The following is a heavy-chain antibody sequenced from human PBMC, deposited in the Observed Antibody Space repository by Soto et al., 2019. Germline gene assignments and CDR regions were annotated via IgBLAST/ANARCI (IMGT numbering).Heavy chain of an antibody. V-gene: IGHV4-39*02. D-gene: IGHD3-10*01. J-gene: IGHJ5*02. CDR2: IYYSGSS. Sequence: SQTLSLTCTVADGYISSISDYWGWIRQPPGKGLEWIGSIYYSGSSYYNPSLKSRVTISVDTSKNQFSLKLSSVTAADTAVYYCAREIRSITMVRGALRVEFDPWGKGTLVTVSS. CDR1: DGYISSISDY. CDR3: AREIRSITMVRGALRVEFDP.